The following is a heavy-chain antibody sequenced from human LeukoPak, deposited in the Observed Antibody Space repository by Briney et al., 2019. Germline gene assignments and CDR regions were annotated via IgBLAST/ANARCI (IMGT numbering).Heavy chain of an antibody. CDR1: GGTFSSYA. J-gene: IGHJ4*02. V-gene: IGHV1-69*13. D-gene: IGHD3-22*01. Sequence: SVKVSCKASGGTFSSYAISWVRQAPGQGLEWMGGIIPIFGTANYAQKFRGRVTITADESTSTAYMELSSLRSEDTAVYYCARGGITTYYFDYWGQGTLVTVSS. CDR2: IIPIFGTA. CDR3: ARGGITTYYFDY.